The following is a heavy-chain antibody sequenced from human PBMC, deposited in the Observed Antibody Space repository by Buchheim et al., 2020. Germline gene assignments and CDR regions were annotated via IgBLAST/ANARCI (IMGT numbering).Heavy chain of an antibody. Sequence: EVQLVESGGGLVQPGGSLRLSCAASGFTFSSYWMSWVRQAPGKGLEWVANIKQDGSEKYYVDSVKGRFTISRDKAKNSLYLQMNSLRAEDTAVYYCASGPMVRGVMTYYYYGMDVWGQGTT. V-gene: IGHV3-7*01. CDR3: ASGPMVRGVMTYYYYGMDV. CDR2: IKQDGSEK. J-gene: IGHJ6*02. D-gene: IGHD3-10*01. CDR1: GFTFSSYW.